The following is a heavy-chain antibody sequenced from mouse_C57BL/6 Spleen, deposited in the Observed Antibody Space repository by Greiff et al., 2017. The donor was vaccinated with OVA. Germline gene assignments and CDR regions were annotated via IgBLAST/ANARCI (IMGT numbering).Heavy chain of an antibody. CDR3: AREGITTVLDY. J-gene: IGHJ4*01. CDR2: INPGSGGT. Sequence: QVQLQQSGAELVRPGPSVKVSCKASGYAFTNYLIEWVKQRPGQGLEWIGVINPGSGGTNYNEKFKGKATLTADKSSSTAYMQLSSLTSEDSAVYFCAREGITTVLDYWGQGTSVTVSS. D-gene: IGHD1-1*01. V-gene: IGHV1-54*01. CDR1: GYAFTNYL.